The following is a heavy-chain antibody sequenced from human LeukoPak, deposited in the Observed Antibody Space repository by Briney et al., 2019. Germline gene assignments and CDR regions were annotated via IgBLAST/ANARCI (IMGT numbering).Heavy chain of an antibody. CDR2: IYYSGST. V-gene: IGHV4-59*01. Sequence: SETLSLTCTVSGGSISSYYWSWIRQPPGKGLEWIGYIYYSGSTNYNPSLKSRVTISVDTSKNQSSLKLSSVTAADTAVYYCASGANYYHYYGMDVWGQGTTVTVSS. CDR1: GGSISSYY. CDR3: ASGANYYHYYGMDV. D-gene: IGHD3-16*01. J-gene: IGHJ6*02.